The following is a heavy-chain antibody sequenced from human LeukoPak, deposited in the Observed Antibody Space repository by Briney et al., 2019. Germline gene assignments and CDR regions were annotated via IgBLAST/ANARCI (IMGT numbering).Heavy chain of an antibody. V-gene: IGHV3-23*01. J-gene: IGHJ4*02. CDR2: ISGSGGST. D-gene: IGHD6-19*01. CDR1: GFTFANAW. Sequence: GGSLRLSCAASGFTFANAWMSWVRQAPGKGLEWVSAISGSGGSTYYADSVKGRFTISRDNSKNTLYLQMNSLRAEDTAVYYCANTVGVAGLLIDYWGQGTLVTVSS. CDR3: ANTVGVAGLLIDY.